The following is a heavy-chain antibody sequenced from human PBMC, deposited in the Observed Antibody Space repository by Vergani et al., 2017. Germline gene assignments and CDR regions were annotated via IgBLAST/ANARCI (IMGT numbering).Heavy chain of an antibody. Sequence: QLQLHESGPGLVKPSATLSLTCSVSGPSIRSSNYYWGWIRQPPGKGLEWIGSIYYRGSTYYNPSLKSRVTISVDTSKNQFSLMLSSVTAADTAVYFCARHSTVEWLVKLGWIDPWGQGILVTVSS. D-gene: IGHD6-19*01. CDR2: IYYRGST. V-gene: IGHV4-39*01. CDR3: ARHSTVEWLVKLGWIDP. CDR1: GPSIRSSNYY. J-gene: IGHJ5*02.